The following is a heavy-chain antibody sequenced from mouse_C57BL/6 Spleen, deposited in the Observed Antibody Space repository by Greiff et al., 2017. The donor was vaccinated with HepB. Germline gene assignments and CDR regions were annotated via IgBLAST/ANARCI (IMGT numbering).Heavy chain of an antibody. CDR3: ARSLTGRAMDY. J-gene: IGHJ4*01. V-gene: IGHV5-16*01. CDR2: INYDGSST. Sequence: EVQLQQSEGGLVQPGSSMKLSCTASGFTFSDYYMAWVRQVPEKGLEWVANINYDGSSTYYLDSLKSRFIISRDNAKNILYLQMSSLKSEDTATYYCARSLTGRAMDYWGQGTSVTVSS. D-gene: IGHD4-1*01. CDR1: GFTFSDYY.